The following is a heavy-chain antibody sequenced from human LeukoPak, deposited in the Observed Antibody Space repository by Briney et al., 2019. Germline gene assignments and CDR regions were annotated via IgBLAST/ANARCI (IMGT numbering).Heavy chain of an antibody. Sequence: PGGSLRLSCSASGFTFRTYVMHWVRQAPGKGLEYVSAISADGRSPYYTDSVKGRFSSSRDNSKNTLDLQMSSLRADDTAVYYCTTRVVSGTKYFASWGQGTLVTVSS. V-gene: IGHV3-64*04. D-gene: IGHD2-2*01. CDR1: GFTFRTYV. J-gene: IGHJ4*02. CDR2: ISADGRSP. CDR3: TTRVVSGTKYFAS.